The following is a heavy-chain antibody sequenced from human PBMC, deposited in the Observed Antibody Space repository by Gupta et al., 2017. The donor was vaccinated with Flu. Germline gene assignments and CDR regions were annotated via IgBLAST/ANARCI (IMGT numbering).Heavy chain of an antibody. Sequence: EVQLVESGGGLVQPGRSLRLSCAASGITFDDYAMHWVRQAPGKGLEWVSGITGNSDTIGYADSVKGRFTLSRDTAKNSLYLQMNSLRPEDTALYYCVKDRGYTWDAIDFWGQGTMVTVSS. CDR3: VKDRGYTWDAIDF. D-gene: IGHD2-15*01. CDR2: ITGNSDTI. CDR1: GITFDDYA. V-gene: IGHV3-9*01. J-gene: IGHJ3*01.